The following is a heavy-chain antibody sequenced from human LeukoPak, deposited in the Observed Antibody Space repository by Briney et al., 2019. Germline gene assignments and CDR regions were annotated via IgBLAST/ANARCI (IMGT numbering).Heavy chain of an antibody. CDR1: GFTFSSYA. D-gene: IGHD3-22*01. Sequence: GGSLRLSCAASGFTFSSYAMSWVRQAPGKGLEWVSAISGSGGSTYYADSVKGRFTISRDNSKNTLYLQMNSLRAEDTAVYYCAKGGYYDSSGYSRRWDFDYWGQRTLVTVSS. J-gene: IGHJ4*02. CDR3: AKGGYYDSSGYSRRWDFDY. CDR2: ISGSGGST. V-gene: IGHV3-23*01.